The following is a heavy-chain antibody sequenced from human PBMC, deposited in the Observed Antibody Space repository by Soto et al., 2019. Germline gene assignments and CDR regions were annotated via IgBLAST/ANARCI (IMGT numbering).Heavy chain of an antibody. CDR3: ARDGSSGWYFGSHYHYGMAV. V-gene: IGHV3-53*01. CDR2: IYSGGST. Sequence: HPGGSLRLACAASGFTVSSNYMSWVRQAPGKGLEWVSVIYSGGSTYYADSVKGRFTISRDNSKNTLYLQMNSLRAEDTAVYYCARDGSSGWYFGSHYHYGMAVWGQGTTVTVSS. CDR1: GFTVSSNY. J-gene: IGHJ6*02. D-gene: IGHD6-19*01.